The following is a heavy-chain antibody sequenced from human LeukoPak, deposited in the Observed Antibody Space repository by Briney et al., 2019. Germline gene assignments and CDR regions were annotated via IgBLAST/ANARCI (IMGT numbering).Heavy chain of an antibody. D-gene: IGHD3/OR15-3a*01. Sequence: ASVKVSCKASGYTFTGYYMHWVRQAPGQGLEWMGWINPNSGGTNYAKKFQGRVTMTRDTSISTAYMELSRLRSDGTAVYDCARATPPSAGGLVMFFDYWGQGTLVTAS. V-gene: IGHV1-2*02. CDR3: ARATPPSAGGLVMFFDY. CDR2: INPNSGGT. CDR1: GYTFTGYY. J-gene: IGHJ4*02.